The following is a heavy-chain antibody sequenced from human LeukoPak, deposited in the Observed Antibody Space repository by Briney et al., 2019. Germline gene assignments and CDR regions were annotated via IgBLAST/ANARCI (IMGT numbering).Heavy chain of an antibody. V-gene: IGHV3-23*01. CDR1: GFTFSSQS. J-gene: IGHJ4*02. CDR3: VKWTGYGMN. CDR2: ISGSGDNT. D-gene: IGHD3/OR15-3a*01. Sequence: TGGSLRLSCAASGFTFSSQSMTWVRQAPGKGLEWVSGISGSGDNTYYGDSVKGRFTISRDNSKSTTYLQMNSLRVEDTAVYYCVKWTGYGMNWGQGTLVTVSS.